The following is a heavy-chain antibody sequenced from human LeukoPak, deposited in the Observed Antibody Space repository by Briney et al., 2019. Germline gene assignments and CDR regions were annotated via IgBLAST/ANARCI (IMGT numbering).Heavy chain of an antibody. CDR3: AKALVTGGLFDY. Sequence: GGSLRLSCAASGFTFSSYPMSWVRQAPGKGLEWVSAISASGSGTYYADSVKGRFTISRDNSKNTLFLQMNSLRAEDTAVYYCAKALVTGGLFDYWGQGTLVTVSS. D-gene: IGHD4-23*01. CDR1: GFTFSSYP. CDR2: ISASGSGT. V-gene: IGHV3-23*01. J-gene: IGHJ4*02.